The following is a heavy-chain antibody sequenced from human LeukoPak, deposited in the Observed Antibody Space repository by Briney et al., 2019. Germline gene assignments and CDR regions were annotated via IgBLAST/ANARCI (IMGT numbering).Heavy chain of an antibody. Sequence: PSETLSLTCTVSGGSINSYYWSWIRQPAGKGLEWIGRIYTSGSTNYNPSLKSRVTISVDTSKNQFSLKLSSVTAADTAVYYCARGPSLRYDSSGFRFDPWGQGTLVTVSS. CDR3: ARGPSLRYDSSGFRFDP. CDR1: GGSINSYY. V-gene: IGHV4-4*07. CDR2: IYTSGST. J-gene: IGHJ5*02. D-gene: IGHD3-22*01.